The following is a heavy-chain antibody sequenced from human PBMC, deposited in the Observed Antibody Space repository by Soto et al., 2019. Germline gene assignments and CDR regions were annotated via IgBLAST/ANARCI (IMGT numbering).Heavy chain of an antibody. J-gene: IGHJ4*02. Sequence: KPSETLSLTCTVSGGSISSYYWSWIRQPPGKGLEWIGYIYYSGSTNYDPSLKSRVTISVDTSKNQFSLKLSSVTAADTAVYYCARGEPPPPYIVATITSRMPTLWGQGTLVTVSS. CDR3: ARGEPPPPYIVATITSRMPTL. CDR2: IYYSGST. CDR1: GGSISSYY. D-gene: IGHD5-12*01. V-gene: IGHV4-59*01.